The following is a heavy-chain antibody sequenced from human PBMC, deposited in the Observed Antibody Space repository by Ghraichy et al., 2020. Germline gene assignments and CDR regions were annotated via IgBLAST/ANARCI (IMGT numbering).Heavy chain of an antibody. V-gene: IGHV4-30-4*01. CDR1: GGAIISGEYY. CDR3: ARASAMMVVWDI. CDR2: IYYSGST. Sequence: SETLSLTCTVSGGAIISGEYYWTWIRQPPGKGLEFIGYIYYSGSTYYNPSLKSRLTISVDTSKKQFSLKLSSVTAADTAVYYCARASAMMVVWDIWGQGTMVTVSS. D-gene: IGHD3-22*01. J-gene: IGHJ3*02.